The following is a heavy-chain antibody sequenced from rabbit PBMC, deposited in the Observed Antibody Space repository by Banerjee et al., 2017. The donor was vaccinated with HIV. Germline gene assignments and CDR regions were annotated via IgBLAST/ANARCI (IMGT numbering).Heavy chain of an antibody. Sequence: QSLEESGGDLVKPGASLTLTCTASGLDFSSSYYMCWVRQAPGKGLEWIGCIVTGSGTTYYASWAKGRFTISKTSSTTVTLQMTSLTAADTATYFCARETLGYGDYGFFKLWGPGTLVTVS. CDR3: ARETLGYGDYGFFKL. CDR1: GLDFSSSYY. J-gene: IGHJ4*01. V-gene: IGHV1S40*01. D-gene: IGHD2-1*01. CDR2: IVTGSGTT.